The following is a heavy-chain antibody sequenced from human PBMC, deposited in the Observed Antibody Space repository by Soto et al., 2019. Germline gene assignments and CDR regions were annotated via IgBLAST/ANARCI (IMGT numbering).Heavy chain of an antibody. CDR2: ISYDGSNK. CDR3: AKPQYSSGGSCWEAPDS. J-gene: IGHJ4*02. CDR1: GFTFSSYG. V-gene: IGHV3-30*18. Sequence: QVQLVESGGGVVQPGRSLRLSCAASGFTFSSYGMHWVRQAPGKGLEWVAVISYDGSNKHYVDSVKGRFTISRDNSKNTLYLQMSSLRPEDTAVYYCAKPQYSSGGSCWEAPDSWGQGTLVTVSS. D-gene: IGHD2-15*01.